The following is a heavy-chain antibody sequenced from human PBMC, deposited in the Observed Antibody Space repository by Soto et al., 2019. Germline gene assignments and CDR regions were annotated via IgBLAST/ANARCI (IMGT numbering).Heavy chain of an antibody. V-gene: IGHV1-18*01. CDR1: GYSFTTYG. J-gene: IGHJ6*02. CDR2: ISGYNGDT. Sequence: ASVKVSCKASGYSFTTYGISWVRQAPGQGLEWMGWISGYNGDTNNAQKFQDRVTMTIDRSTTTAYLELRSLTSDDTALYYCAKNGHPPYYYYGMDVWGQGTTVTVSS. CDR3: AKNGHPPYYYYGMDV. D-gene: IGHD2-8*01.